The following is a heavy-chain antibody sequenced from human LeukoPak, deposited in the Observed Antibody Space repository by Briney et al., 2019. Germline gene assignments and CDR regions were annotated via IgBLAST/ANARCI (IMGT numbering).Heavy chain of an antibody. Sequence: GGSLRLSCAASGFTFSSYAIHWVRQAPGKGLEWVSCISSSSSYIYYADSVKGRFTISRDNAKNSLYLQMNSLRAEDTAVYYCASPDSSGYYGRFDYWGQGTLVTVSS. CDR1: GFTFSSYA. D-gene: IGHD3-22*01. J-gene: IGHJ4*02. CDR3: ASPDSSGYYGRFDY. V-gene: IGHV3-21*01. CDR2: ISSSSSYI.